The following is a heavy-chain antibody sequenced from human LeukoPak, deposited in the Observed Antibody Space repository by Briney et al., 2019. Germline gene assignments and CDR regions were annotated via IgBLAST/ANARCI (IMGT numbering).Heavy chain of an antibody. D-gene: IGHD3-22*01. CDR3: ARRGSDTTGHQRDFDY. J-gene: IGHJ4*02. CDR2: ISSTSSDI. CDR1: GVTFKIDT. V-gene: IGHV3-21*01. Sequence: KPGGSLRLSCAASGVTFKIDTHNWVRQAPGKGLEWVSSISSTSSDIHYTDSVKGRFTIFSDNTKSSLYLQMDSMRAQDTAVYSSARRGSDTTGHQRDFDYWGQGTLVTVSS.